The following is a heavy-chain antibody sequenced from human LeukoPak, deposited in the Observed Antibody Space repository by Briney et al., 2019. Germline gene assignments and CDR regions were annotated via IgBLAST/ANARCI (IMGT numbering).Heavy chain of an antibody. V-gene: IGHV3-23*01. J-gene: IGHJ5*02. Sequence: GGSLRLSCAASGFTFSSYAMSWVRQAPGKGLEWVSTITAGGSHTYYPDSVKGRFTISRDNSKNTLYLQMNSLRVEDTAVYYCANLNVPWGQGTLVTVSS. D-gene: IGHD1-1*01. CDR2: ITAGGSHT. CDR1: GFTFSSYA. CDR3: ANLNVP.